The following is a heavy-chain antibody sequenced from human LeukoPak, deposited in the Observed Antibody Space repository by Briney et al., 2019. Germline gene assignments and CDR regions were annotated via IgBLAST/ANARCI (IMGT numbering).Heavy chain of an antibody. J-gene: IGHJ4*02. CDR3: ASRPRADMGPLDY. Sequence: GGSLRLSCAASGFTFSRYAMTWVRQAPGKGLEWVASITGDGTRTYYTDSVKGRFTISRDNSKNTLYLQMNSLRADETAIYYCASRPRADMGPLDYWGQGTLVTVST. CDR2: ITGDGTRT. D-gene: IGHD2-15*01. CDR1: GFTFSRYA. V-gene: IGHV3-23*01.